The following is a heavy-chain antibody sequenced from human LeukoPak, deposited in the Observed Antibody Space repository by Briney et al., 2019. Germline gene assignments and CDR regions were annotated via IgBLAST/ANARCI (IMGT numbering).Heavy chain of an antibody. Sequence: GASVKVSCKASGFTFTSSAVQWVRQARGQRLEWIGWIVVGSGNTNYAQKFQERVTITRDMSTSTAYMELSSLRSEDTAVYYCARVGRGAYCGGDCYSDDAFDVWGQGTMVTVSS. CDR2: IVVGSGNT. D-gene: IGHD2-21*02. CDR3: ARVGRGAYCGGDCYSDDAFDV. CDR1: GFTFTSSA. V-gene: IGHV1-58*01. J-gene: IGHJ3*01.